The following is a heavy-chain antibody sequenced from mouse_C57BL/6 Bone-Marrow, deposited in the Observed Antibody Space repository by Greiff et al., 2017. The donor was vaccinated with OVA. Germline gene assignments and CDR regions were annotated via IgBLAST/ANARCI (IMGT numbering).Heavy chain of an antibody. D-gene: IGHD4-1*01. V-gene: IGHV7-1*01. CDR1: GFTFSDFY. CDR2: SRNKANDYTT. CDR3: ARVKTGTYWYFDV. Sequence: EVNLVESGGGLVQSGRSLRLSCATSGFTFSDFYMEWVRQAPGKGLEWIAASRNKANDYTTEYSASVKGRFIVSRDTSQSILYLQMNALRAEDTAIYYCARVKTGTYWYFDVWGTGTTVTVSS. J-gene: IGHJ1*03.